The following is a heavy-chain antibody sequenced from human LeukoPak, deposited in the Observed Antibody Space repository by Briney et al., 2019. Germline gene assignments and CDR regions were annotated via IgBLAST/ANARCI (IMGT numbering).Heavy chain of an antibody. V-gene: IGHV3-33*01. D-gene: IGHD2-2*01. CDR3: ARDGDIVVVPAANGGVDY. Sequence: GGSLRLSCAASGFTFSSYGMHWVRQAPGKGLEWVAVIWYDGSNKYYADSVKGRFTISRDNSKNTPYLQMNSLRAEDTAVYYCARDGDIVVVPAANGGVDYWGQGTLVTVSS. CDR1: GFTFSSYG. CDR2: IWYDGSNK. J-gene: IGHJ4*02.